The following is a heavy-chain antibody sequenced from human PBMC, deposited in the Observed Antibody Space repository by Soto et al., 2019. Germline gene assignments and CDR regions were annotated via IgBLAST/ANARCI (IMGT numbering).Heavy chain of an antibody. J-gene: IGHJ4*02. CDR1: GYTFTSYG. V-gene: IGHV1-18*01. CDR3: AREMVRGVGSDY. D-gene: IGHD3-10*01. CDR2: ISTYNGNT. Sequence: ASVKVSCKASGYTFTSYGISWVRPAPGQGLEWMGWISTYNGNTKYAQKLQGRVTMTTDTSTSTAYMELRSLRSDDTAVFYCAREMVRGVGSDYWGQGTLVTAPQ.